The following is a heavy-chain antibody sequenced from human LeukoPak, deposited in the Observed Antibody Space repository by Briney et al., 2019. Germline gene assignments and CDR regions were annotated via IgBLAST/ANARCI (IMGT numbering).Heavy chain of an antibody. CDR1: GFTLSSYG. V-gene: IGHV3-30*18. D-gene: IGHD2-21*02. CDR3: AKDIDPYCGGDCYSVGVY. Sequence: PGGSLRLSCAASGFTLSSYGMHWVRQAPGKGLEGVAVISYDGSNKYYADSVKGRFTISRDNSKNTLYLQMNSLRAEDTAVYYCAKDIDPYCGGDCYSVGVYWGQGTLVTVSS. CDR2: ISYDGSNK. J-gene: IGHJ4*02.